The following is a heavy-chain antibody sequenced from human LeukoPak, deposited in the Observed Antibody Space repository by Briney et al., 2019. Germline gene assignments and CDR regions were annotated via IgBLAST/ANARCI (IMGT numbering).Heavy chain of an antibody. V-gene: IGHV4-59*11. CDR2: IYYSGST. CDR3: ARARYGSGSYYYYYYYMDV. Sequence: SETLSLTCTVSGGSISSHYWSWIRQPPGKGLEWIGFIYYSGSTNYNPSPKSRVTISVDTSKNQFSLKLSSVTAADTAVYYCARARYGSGSYYYYYYYMDVWGKGTTVTVSS. J-gene: IGHJ6*03. CDR1: GGSISSHY. D-gene: IGHD3-10*01.